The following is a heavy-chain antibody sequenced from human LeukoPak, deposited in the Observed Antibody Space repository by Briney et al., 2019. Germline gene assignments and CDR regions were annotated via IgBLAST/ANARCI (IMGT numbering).Heavy chain of an antibody. D-gene: IGHD5-18*01. CDR2: ISYDGSNK. CDR3: ARDPYGGYSYGYFPFAVDY. CDR1: GFTFSSYA. J-gene: IGHJ4*02. Sequence: TGRSLRLSCAASGFTFSSYAMHWVRQAPGMGLEWVAVISYDGSNKYYADSVKGRFTISRDNSKNTLYLQMNSLRAEDTAVYYCARDPYGGYSYGYFPFAVDYWGQGTLVTVSS. V-gene: IGHV3-30-3*01.